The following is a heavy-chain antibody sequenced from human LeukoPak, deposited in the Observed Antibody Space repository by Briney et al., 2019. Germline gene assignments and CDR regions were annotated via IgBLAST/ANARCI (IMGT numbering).Heavy chain of an antibody. J-gene: IGHJ4*02. CDR1: GFTFSSYA. Sequence: GGSLRLSCAASGFTFSSYAMSWVRQAPGKGLEWVAVIRYDGSNKYYADSVKGRFTISRDNSKNTLYLQMNSLRAEDTAVYYCNTAAPAGGYWGQGTLVTVSS. CDR3: NTAAPAGGY. CDR2: IRYDGSNK. V-gene: IGHV3-30*02. D-gene: IGHD2-2*01.